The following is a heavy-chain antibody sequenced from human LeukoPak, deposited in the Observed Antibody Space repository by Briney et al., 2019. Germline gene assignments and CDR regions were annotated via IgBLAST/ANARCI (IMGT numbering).Heavy chain of an antibody. J-gene: IGHJ3*02. CDR1: GFTFSSYG. CDR2: ISYDGSNK. Sequence: GGSLRLSCAASGFTFSSYGMHWVRQAPGKGLEWVAVISYDGSNKYYADSVRGRFTISRDNSKNTLYLQMNSLRAEDTAVYYCANPEIVGATDDAFDIWGQGTMVTVSS. CDR3: ANPEIVGATDDAFDI. V-gene: IGHV3-30*18. D-gene: IGHD1-26*01.